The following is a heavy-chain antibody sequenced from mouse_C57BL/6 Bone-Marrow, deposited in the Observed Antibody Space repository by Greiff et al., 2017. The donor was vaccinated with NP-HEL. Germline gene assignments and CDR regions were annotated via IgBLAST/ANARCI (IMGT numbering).Heavy chain of an antibody. CDR3: ARGYYGSSYDAMDY. CDR2: ISYDGSN. V-gene: IGHV3-6*01. Sequence: EVQLQESGPGLVKPSQSLSLTCSVTGYSITSGYYWNWIRQFPGNKLEWMGYISYDGSNNYNPSLKNRISITRDTSKNQFCLKLNSVTTEDTATYYCARGYYGSSYDAMDYWGQGTSVTVSS. D-gene: IGHD1-1*01. J-gene: IGHJ4*01. CDR1: GYSITSGYY.